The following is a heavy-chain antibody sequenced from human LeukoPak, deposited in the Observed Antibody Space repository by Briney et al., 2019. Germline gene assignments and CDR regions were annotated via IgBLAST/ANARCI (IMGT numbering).Heavy chain of an antibody. CDR3: TRVYGSGSYTFDY. Sequence: GGSLRLSCAASGFTFSSYAMHWVRQAPGKGLEWVAVISYDGSNKYYADSVKGRFTISRDNSKNTLYLQMNSLRAEDTAVYYCTRVYGSGSYTFDYWGQGTLVTVSS. V-gene: IGHV3-30-3*01. CDR2: ISYDGSNK. CDR1: GFTFSSYA. D-gene: IGHD3-10*01. J-gene: IGHJ4*02.